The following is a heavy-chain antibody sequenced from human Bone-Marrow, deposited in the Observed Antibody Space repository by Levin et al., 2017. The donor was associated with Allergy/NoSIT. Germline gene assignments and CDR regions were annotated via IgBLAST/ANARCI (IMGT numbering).Heavy chain of an antibody. D-gene: IGHD4-17*01. J-gene: IGHJ4*02. Sequence: GGSLRLSCAASGFTFNAYWMSWVRQAPGKGLEWLANIKYDGSEESYVGSVKGRFTIPRDNAKNSLYLQMNSLRAEDTAVYFCARDSTMVTTKANDYWGQGILVTVSS. CDR3: ARDSTMVTTKANDY. V-gene: IGHV3-7*01. CDR1: GFTFNAYW. CDR2: IKYDGSEE.